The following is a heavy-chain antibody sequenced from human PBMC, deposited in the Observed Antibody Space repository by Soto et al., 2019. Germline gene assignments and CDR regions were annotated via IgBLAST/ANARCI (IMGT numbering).Heavy chain of an antibody. CDR3: ARRLRGYSYADFDY. V-gene: IGHV4-39*01. D-gene: IGHD5-18*01. Sequence: QLQLQESGPGLVKPSETLSLTCTVSGGSISSSSYYWGWIRQPPGKGLEWIGSIYYSGSTYYNPSLKSRVTISVDTSKNQFSLKLSSVTAADTAVYYCARRLRGYSYADFDYWGQGTLVTVSS. J-gene: IGHJ4*02. CDR2: IYYSGST. CDR1: GGSISSSSYY.